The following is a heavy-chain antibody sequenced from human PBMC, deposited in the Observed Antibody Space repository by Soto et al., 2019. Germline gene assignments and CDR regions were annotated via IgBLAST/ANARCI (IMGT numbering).Heavy chain of an antibody. D-gene: IGHD1-1*01. V-gene: IGHV3-30*18. CDR3: AKSVYNWNDGFFDY. CDR1: GFTFSSYG. CDR2: ISYDEINK. Sequence: GGSLRLSCAASGFTFSSYGMHWVRQAPGKGLEWVAIISYDEINKYYADSAKGRFTISRDNSKNTLYLQMNSLRAEDTAVYYCAKSVYNWNDGFFDYWGQGTLVTVSS. J-gene: IGHJ4*02.